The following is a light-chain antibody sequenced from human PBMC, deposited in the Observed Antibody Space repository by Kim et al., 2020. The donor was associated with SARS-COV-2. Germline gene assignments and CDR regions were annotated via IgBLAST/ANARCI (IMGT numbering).Light chain of an antibody. Sequence: GQSVTISCTGTSSDVGGYNYVSWYQQHPGKAPKLMIYDVSKRPSGVPDRFSGSKSGNTASLTISGLHAEDEADYYCCSYAGSYTWVFGGGTKVTVL. V-gene: IGLV2-11*01. J-gene: IGLJ3*02. CDR1: SSDVGGYNY. CDR2: DVS. CDR3: CSYAGSYTWV.